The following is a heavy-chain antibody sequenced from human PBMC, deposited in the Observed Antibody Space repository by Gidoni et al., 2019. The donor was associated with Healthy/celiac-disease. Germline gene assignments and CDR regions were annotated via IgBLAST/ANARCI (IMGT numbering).Heavy chain of an antibody. V-gene: IGHV4-39*01. CDR1: GGSLRSSSYY. CDR2: IYYSGST. Sequence: QLQLQESGPGLVKPSETLSLTCTVSGGSLRSSSYYWGWIRQPPGKGLEWMGSIYYSGSTYYNPSLKSRVTISVDTSKNQFSLKLSSVTAADTAVYYCARHLPSTVTTSDWFDPWGQGTLVTVSS. J-gene: IGHJ5*02. D-gene: IGHD4-17*01. CDR3: ARHLPSTVTTSDWFDP.